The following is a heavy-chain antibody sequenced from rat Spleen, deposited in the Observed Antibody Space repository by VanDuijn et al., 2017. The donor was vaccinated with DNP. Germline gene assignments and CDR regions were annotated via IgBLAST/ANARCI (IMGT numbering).Heavy chain of an antibody. CDR2: INYSGTT. CDR1: GYSITSNY. J-gene: IGHJ2*01. V-gene: IGHV3-1*01. CDR3: AREEAYYGYDYFDY. D-gene: IGHD1-7*01. Sequence: EVRLQESGPGLVQPSQSLSLTCSVTGYSITSNYWAWIRKFPGNKMEWIGHINYSGTTTYNPSLKSRISITRDTSKNQFFLHLNSVTTEDTATYYCAREEAYYGYDYFDYWGQGLMVTVSS.